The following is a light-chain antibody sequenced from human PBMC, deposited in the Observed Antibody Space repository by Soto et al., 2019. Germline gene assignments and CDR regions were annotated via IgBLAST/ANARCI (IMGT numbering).Light chain of an antibody. V-gene: IGLV3-21*02. CDR3: QLWDSMSDQHVV. J-gene: IGLJ2*01. CDR2: DDG. Sequence: SYELTQAPSVSVAPGQTARITCGGNNIAIKSVHWYQQKPGQAPVLVVYDDGDRPSGIPERFSGYNSGNTATLTIPRVEAGDEADYHCQLWDSMSDQHVVFGGGTKVTVL. CDR1: NIAIKS.